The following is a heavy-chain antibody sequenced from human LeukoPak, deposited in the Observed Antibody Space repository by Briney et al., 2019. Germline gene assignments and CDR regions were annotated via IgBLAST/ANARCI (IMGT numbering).Heavy chain of an antibody. V-gene: IGHV1-18*01. CDR3: ARVPNQYCTSRCYYTAFDI. D-gene: IGHD2/OR15-2a*01. CDR2: ISGFNGNT. Sequence: ASVKVSCKASGYTFASYGISWVRQAPGQGLEWMGWISGFNGNTNHAQNPQDRVTMTTDTSTSTAYMELRSLRSDDTAVYFCARVPNQYCTSRCYYTAFDIWGQGTMVTVSS. J-gene: IGHJ3*02. CDR1: GYTFASYG.